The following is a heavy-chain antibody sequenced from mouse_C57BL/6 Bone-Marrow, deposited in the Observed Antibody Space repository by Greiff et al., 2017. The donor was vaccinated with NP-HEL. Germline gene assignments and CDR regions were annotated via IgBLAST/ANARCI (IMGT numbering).Heavy chain of an antibody. Sequence: QVQLKQPGAELVRPGSSVKLSCKASGYTFTSYWMHWVKQRPIQGLEWIGNIDPSDSETHYNQKFKDKATLTVDKSSSTAYMQLSSLTSEDSAVYYCARTGRRAWFAYWGQGTLVTVSA. CDR2: IDPSDSET. J-gene: IGHJ3*01. CDR3: ARTGRRAWFAY. CDR1: GYTFTSYW. V-gene: IGHV1-52*01.